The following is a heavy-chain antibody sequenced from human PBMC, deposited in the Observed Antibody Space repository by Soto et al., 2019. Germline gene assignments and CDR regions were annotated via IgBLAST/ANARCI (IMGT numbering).Heavy chain of an antibody. V-gene: IGHV4-39*07. CDR3: ARGGGVPALGDP. CDR2: IYYSGTT. D-gene: IGHD3-16*01. CDR1: GGSISSSSYY. Sequence: SETLSLTCTASGGSISSSSYYWGWFRQPQGKGLEWIGSIYYSGTTYYNPSLKSRVTISVDTSKNQVSLKLTSVTAAETALYYCARGGGVPALGDPWGQGTLVTVS. J-gene: IGHJ5*02.